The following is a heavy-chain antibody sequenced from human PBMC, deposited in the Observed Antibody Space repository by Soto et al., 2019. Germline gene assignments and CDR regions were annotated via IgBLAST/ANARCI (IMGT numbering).Heavy chain of an antibody. CDR3: ARSILRFLEWPPHYFDY. CDR2: ISSSSSTI. Sequence: GGSLRLSCAASGFTFSSYWMSWVRQAPGKGLEWVSYISSSSSTIYYADSVKGRFTISRDNAKNSLYLQMNSLRDEDTAVYYCARSILRFLEWPPHYFDYWGQGTLVTVSS. J-gene: IGHJ4*02. V-gene: IGHV3-48*02. D-gene: IGHD3-3*01. CDR1: GFTFSSYW.